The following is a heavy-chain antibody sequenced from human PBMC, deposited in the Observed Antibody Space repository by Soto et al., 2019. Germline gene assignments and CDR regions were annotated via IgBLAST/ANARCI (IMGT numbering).Heavy chain of an antibody. Sequence: EVQLLESGGGLVQPGGSLRLSCAASGFTFTNYDMSWVRQAPGKGLEWASAIRDAGDSTYSADSVRGRFTISRDNSKNTLYLQMNSLRVEDTAIYYCARRGDASGSYFDFWGQGTLVTVSS. V-gene: IGHV3-23*01. CDR2: IRDAGDST. D-gene: IGHD3-10*01. J-gene: IGHJ4*02. CDR3: ARRGDASGSYFDF. CDR1: GFTFTNYD.